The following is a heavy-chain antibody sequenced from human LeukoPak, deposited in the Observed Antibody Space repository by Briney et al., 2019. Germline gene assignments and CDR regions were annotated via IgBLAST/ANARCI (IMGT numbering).Heavy chain of an antibody. Sequence: GASVKVSCKASGGTFSRYAISWVRQAPGRGLEWMGGIIPMFRTANYAQKFQGRVTITADESTSTAYMELTTLRSEDTAVYYCARDATLYDSSAFYYLWWGQGTLVTVSS. CDR3: ARDATLYDSSAFYYLW. CDR2: IIPMFRTA. CDR1: GGTFSRYA. V-gene: IGHV1-69*13. D-gene: IGHD3-22*01. J-gene: IGHJ4*02.